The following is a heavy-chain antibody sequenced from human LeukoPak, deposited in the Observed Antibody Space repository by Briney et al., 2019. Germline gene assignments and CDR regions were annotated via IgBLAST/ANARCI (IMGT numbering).Heavy chain of an antibody. CDR1: GGSISSYY. CDR2: IYTSGST. CDR3: ARGPIQSGYDSWSGYYQN. D-gene: IGHD3-3*01. V-gene: IGHV4-4*07. Sequence: PSETLSLTCTVSGGSISSYYWSWIRQPAGKGLEWIGRIYTSGSTNYNPSLKSRVTMSVDTSKNQFSLKLSSVTAADTAVYYCARGPIQSGYDSWSGYYQNWGQGTLVTVSS. J-gene: IGHJ4*02.